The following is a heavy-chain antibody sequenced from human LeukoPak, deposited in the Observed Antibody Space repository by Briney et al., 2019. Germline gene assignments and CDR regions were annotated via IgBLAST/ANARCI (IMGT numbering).Heavy chain of an antibody. CDR1: GGSISSSNYY. CDR2: MYYSGST. Sequence: ASETLSLTCTVSGGSISSSNYYWGWIRQPPGKGLEWIGSMYYSGSTYYNPSLRSRVTISVDTSKNQFSLKLSSVTAADTAVYYCARVSGIAVAGTTPGSFDIWGQGTMLTVSS. J-gene: IGHJ3*02. D-gene: IGHD6-19*01. CDR3: ARVSGIAVAGTTPGSFDI. V-gene: IGHV4-39*07.